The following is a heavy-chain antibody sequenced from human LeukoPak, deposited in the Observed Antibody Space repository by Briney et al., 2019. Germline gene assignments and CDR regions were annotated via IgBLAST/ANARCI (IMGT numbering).Heavy chain of an antibody. CDR2: ITNTGTTI. CDR1: GFTFSSYE. V-gene: IGHV3-48*03. CDR3: ARVGRASAGDY. D-gene: IGHD6-25*01. J-gene: IGHJ4*02. Sequence: GGSLRLSCVASGFTFSSYEMNWVRQAPGKGLEWVSYITNTGTTIYYADSVKGRFTISRDNAKNSLYLQMNSLRAEDTAVYYCARVGRASAGDYWGQGTLVTVSS.